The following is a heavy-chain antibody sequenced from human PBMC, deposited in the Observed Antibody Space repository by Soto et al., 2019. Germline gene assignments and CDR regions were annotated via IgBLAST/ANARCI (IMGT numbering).Heavy chain of an antibody. CDR1: GFTFSSYA. CDR2: ISGSGGST. D-gene: IGHD6-13*01. J-gene: IGHJ6*02. CDR3: AKPVAAAGTDYYSSGMDV. V-gene: IGHV3-23*01. Sequence: GGSLRLSCAASGFTFSSYAMSWVRQAPGKGLEWVSAISGSGGSTYYADSVKGRFTISRDNSKNTLYLQMNSLRAEDTAVYYCAKPVAAAGTDYYSSGMDVWGQGTTVSVSS.